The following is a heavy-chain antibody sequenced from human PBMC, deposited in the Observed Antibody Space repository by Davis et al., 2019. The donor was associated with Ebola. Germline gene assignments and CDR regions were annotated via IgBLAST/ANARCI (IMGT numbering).Heavy chain of an antibody. CDR1: GYTFTSYG. D-gene: IGHD6-13*01. J-gene: IGHJ6*02. CDR3: ASPYSSSWHLGFDGMDV. CDR2: ISAYNGNT. V-gene: IGHV1-18*01. Sequence: ASVKVSCKASGYTFTSYGISWVRQAPGQGLEWMGWISAYNGNTNYAQKLQGRVTMTTDTSTSTAYMELRSLRSDDTAVYYCASPYSSSWHLGFDGMDVWGQGTTVTVSS.